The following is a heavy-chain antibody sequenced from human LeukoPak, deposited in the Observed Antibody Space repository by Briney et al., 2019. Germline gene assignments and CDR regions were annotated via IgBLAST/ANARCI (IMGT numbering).Heavy chain of an antibody. V-gene: IGHV1-2*02. D-gene: IGHD2-2*01. CDR2: INPNSGGT. CDR1: GYTFTGYY. Sequence: SVKVSCKASGYTFTGYYMHWVRQAPGQGLEWMGWINPNSGGTNYAQKFQGRVTMTRDTSISTAYMELSRLRSDDTAVYYCARVRYCSSTSCYPFDYWGQGTLVTVSS. J-gene: IGHJ4*02. CDR3: ARVRYCSSTSCYPFDY.